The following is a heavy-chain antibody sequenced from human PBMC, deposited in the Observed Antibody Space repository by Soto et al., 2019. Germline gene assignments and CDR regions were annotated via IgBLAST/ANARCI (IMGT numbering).Heavy chain of an antibody. CDR1: GFSLSTSGMC. CDR2: IDWDDDK. J-gene: IGHJ6*03. Sequence: FGPTLVNPTQPLTLTCTFSGFSLSTSGMCVSWIRQPPGKALEWLARIDWDDDKYYSTSLKTRLTISKDTSKNQVVLTMTNMDPVDTATYYCARISFTVTTPYYYYMDVWGKGTTVTVSS. D-gene: IGHD4-17*01. V-gene: IGHV2-70*11. CDR3: ARISFTVTTPYYYYMDV.